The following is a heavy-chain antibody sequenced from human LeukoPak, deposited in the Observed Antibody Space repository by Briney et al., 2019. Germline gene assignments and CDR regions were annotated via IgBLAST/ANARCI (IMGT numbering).Heavy chain of an antibody. Sequence: VASVKVSCKASGYTFTGYYMHWVRQAPGQGLEWMGWINPNSGDTNYAQKFQGRVTMTRDTSISTAYMELSRLRSDDTAVYYCARDRGEVAARSDAFDIWGQGTMVTVSS. J-gene: IGHJ3*02. CDR3: ARDRGEVAARSDAFDI. CDR2: INPNSGDT. CDR1: GYTFTGYY. D-gene: IGHD6-6*01. V-gene: IGHV1-2*02.